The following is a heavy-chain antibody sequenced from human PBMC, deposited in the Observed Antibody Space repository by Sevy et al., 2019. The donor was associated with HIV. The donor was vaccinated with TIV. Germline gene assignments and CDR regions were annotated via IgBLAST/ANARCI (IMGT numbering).Heavy chain of an antibody. CDR3: AKEGAYSYTTYFDY. D-gene: IGHD1-26*01. CDR1: GFSFSGYA. Sequence: GGSLRLSCAASGFSFSGYAIHWVRQAPGKGLEWVAVISFHGSNKYYADSVKGRFTISRDNSKNTPFLQMNSLRAEDTAVYYCAKEGAYSYTTYFDYWGQGTVVTVSS. J-gene: IGHJ4*02. CDR2: ISFHGSNK. V-gene: IGHV3-30*18.